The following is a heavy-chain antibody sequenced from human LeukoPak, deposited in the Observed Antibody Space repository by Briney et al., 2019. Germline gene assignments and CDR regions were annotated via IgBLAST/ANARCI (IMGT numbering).Heavy chain of an antibody. J-gene: IGHJ4*02. CDR2: INADGRIT. CDR3: VRFSPPDY. Sequence: GGSLRLSCAPSGFPFSRNWKHWVPQAPGKARVWVSHINADGRITSYAASVKARFTVSRDSAKNTVYLQMNRLRVDDTAVYHCVRFSPPDYWGQGTLVTVSS. V-gene: IGHV3-74*01. CDR1: GFPFSRNW.